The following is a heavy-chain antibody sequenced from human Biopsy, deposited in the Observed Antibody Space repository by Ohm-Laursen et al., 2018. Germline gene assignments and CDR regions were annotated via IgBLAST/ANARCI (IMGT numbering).Heavy chain of an antibody. Sequence: SLRLSCAASGFSFSDNHMDWVRQAPGKGLEWVGRIRDNANSYTTDYAASVKGRFTISRDDSKNSLYLQMNSLKTEDTALYYCARAGRYCSGGGCYSWFDSWGQGTLVTVSS. CDR1: GFSFSDNH. D-gene: IGHD2-15*01. CDR3: ARAGRYCSGGGCYSWFDS. J-gene: IGHJ5*01. V-gene: IGHV3-72*01. CDR2: IRDNANSYTT.